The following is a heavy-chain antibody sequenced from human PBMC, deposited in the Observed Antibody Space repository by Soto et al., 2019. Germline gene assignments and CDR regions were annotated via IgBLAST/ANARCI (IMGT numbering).Heavy chain of an antibody. CDR1: GDSISTYY. CDR3: ARGRFDYIWGSPAPYLDY. Sequence: ETLSLTCTVSGDSISTYYWSWIRQPPGKGLEWIGYIYNSGSTKYNPSLKSRVTISVDTSKNHFSLKLNSVTAADTAVYYCARGRFDYIWGSPAPYLDYWGQGALVTVYS. CDR2: IYNSGST. D-gene: IGHD3-16*01. J-gene: IGHJ4*02. V-gene: IGHV4-59*01.